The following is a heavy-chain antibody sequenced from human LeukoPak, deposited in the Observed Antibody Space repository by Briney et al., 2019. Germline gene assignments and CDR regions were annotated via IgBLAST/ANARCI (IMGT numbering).Heavy chain of an antibody. CDR3: ARGGGGSYGDYYYYYYMDV. D-gene: IGHD1-26*01. V-gene: IGHV1-8*03. CDR1: GYTFTSYD. CDR2: MNPNSGNT. Sequence: ASVKVSCKASGYTFTSYDINWVRQATGQGLEWMGWMNPNSGNTGYAQKFQGRVTITRNTSISTAYMELSSLRSEYTAVYYCARGGGGSYGDYYYYYYMDVWGKGTTVTVSS. J-gene: IGHJ6*03.